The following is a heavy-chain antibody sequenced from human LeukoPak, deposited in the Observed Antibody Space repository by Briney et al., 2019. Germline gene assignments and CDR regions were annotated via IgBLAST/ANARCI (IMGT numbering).Heavy chain of an antibody. V-gene: IGHV3-30*03. CDR2: IAYDGSDK. CDR3: ASVLDY. CDR1: GFTFSSYW. Sequence: GGSLRLSCAASGFTFSSYWMSWVRQAPGKGLEWVAVIAYDGSDKYYADSVRGRFTISRDNSKNTVYLQMNNLKTEDTAVYYCASVLDYWGQGILVTVSS. J-gene: IGHJ4*02.